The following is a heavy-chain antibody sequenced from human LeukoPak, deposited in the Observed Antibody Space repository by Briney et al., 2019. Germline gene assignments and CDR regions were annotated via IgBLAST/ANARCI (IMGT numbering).Heavy chain of an antibody. V-gene: IGHV1-69*13. CDR3: ARDLEWEQHNAFDI. Sequence: SVKVSCKASGGTSSSYAISWVRQAPGQGLEWMGGIIPIFGTANYAQKFQGRVTIPADESTSTAYMELSSLRSEDTAVYYCARDLEWEQHNAFDIWGQGTMVTVSS. J-gene: IGHJ3*02. D-gene: IGHD1-26*01. CDR2: IIPIFGTA. CDR1: GGTSSSYA.